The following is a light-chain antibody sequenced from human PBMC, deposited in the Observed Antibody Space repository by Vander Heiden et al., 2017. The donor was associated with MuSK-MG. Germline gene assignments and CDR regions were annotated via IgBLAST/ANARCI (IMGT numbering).Light chain of an antibody. CDR2: DGS. J-gene: IGLJ2*01. CDR3: RSSTSSSKV. CDR1: SSDVGGYNY. Sequence: QSALTQPASVSGSPGQSITISCTGTSSDVGGYNYVSWYQQHQGKAHNLLIYDGSNRTSGASNRFSGSKSGTTASLTIAGLQAEAEDYYYCRSSTSSSKVFGGGTKLTVL. V-gene: IGLV2-14*01.